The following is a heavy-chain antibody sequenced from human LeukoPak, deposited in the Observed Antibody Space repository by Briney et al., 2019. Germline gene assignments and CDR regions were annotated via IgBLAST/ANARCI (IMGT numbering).Heavy chain of an antibody. V-gene: IGHV3-7*01. J-gene: IGHJ4*02. CDR2: INPAGRDT. CDR1: GFTFSDYW. CDR3: VRWGVTAGMQD. Sequence: GGSLRLSCEGSGFTFSDYWMGWVRQAPGKGLEWVANINPAGRDTYYVDSVKGRFTISRDNVKKSTFLQMNSLRVEETACCHCVRWGVTAGMQDWGQGTLVTVSS. D-gene: IGHD2-2*01.